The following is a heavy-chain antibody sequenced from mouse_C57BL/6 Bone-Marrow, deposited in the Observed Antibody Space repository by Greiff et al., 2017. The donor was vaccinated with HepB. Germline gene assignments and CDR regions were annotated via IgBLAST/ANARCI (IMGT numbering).Heavy chain of an antibody. CDR3: AREDYYGSYYFDY. CDR1: GFTFSDYG. V-gene: IGHV5-17*01. Sequence: EVQGVESGGGLVKPGGSLKLSCAASGFTFSDYGMHWVRQAPEKGLEWVAYISSGSSTIYYADTVKGRFTISRDNDKNTLFLQMTSLRSEDTAMYYCAREDYYGSYYFDYWGQGTTLTVSS. CDR2: ISSGSSTI. J-gene: IGHJ2*01. D-gene: IGHD1-1*01.